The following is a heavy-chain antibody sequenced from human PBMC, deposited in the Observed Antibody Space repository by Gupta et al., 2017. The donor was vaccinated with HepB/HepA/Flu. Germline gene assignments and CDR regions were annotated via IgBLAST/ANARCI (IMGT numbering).Heavy chain of an antibody. CDR1: GFTFSSYW. CDR3: ARGAAGRFGDYFDY. J-gene: IGHJ4*02. V-gene: IGHV3-7*01. CDR2: IKQDGSEK. D-gene: IGHD6-13*01. Sequence: EVQLVESGGGLVQPGGSLRLSCAASGFTFSSYWLSWFGQAPGKGLEWVANIKQDGSEKYYVDSVKGRFTISRDNAKNSLYLQMNSLRAEDTAVYYCARGAAGRFGDYFDYWGQGTLVTVSS.